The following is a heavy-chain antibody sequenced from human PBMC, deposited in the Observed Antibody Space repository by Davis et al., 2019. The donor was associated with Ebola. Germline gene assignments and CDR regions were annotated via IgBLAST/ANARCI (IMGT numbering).Heavy chain of an antibody. V-gene: IGHV3-23*01. CDR3: AKDSNYYDSSGYSIAFDI. J-gene: IGHJ3*02. CDR1: GFTFSSYA. Sequence: GGSLRLSCAASGFTFSSYAMSWVRQAPGKGLEWVSAISGSGGSTYYADSVKGRFTISRDNSKNTLYLQMNSLRAEDTAVYYCAKDSNYYDSSGYSIAFDIWGQGTMVTVSS. D-gene: IGHD3-22*01. CDR2: ISGSGGST.